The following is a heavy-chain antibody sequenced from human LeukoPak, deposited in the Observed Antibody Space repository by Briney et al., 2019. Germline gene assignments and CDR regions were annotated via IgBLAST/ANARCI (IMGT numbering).Heavy chain of an antibody. D-gene: IGHD3-10*01. CDR1: GDSVSSTTYH. CDR2: IFYSGRT. V-gene: IGHV4-39*07. CDR3: ARDSNHYGYY. J-gene: IGHJ4*02. Sequence: SETLSLTCSVSGDSVSSTTYHWGWIRQPPGKGLEWIGSIFYSGRTDYNPSLNSRVTISVDTSKNQFSLKLKSVTAADTAMYYCARDSNHYGYYWGQGTLVTVSS.